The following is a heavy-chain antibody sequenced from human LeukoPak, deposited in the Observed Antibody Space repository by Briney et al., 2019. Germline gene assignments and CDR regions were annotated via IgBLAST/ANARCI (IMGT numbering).Heavy chain of an antibody. CDR1: GFTFSNYW. V-gene: IGHV3-7*01. D-gene: IGHD2-2*01. CDR2: IKEDGSEK. Sequence: GGSLRLSCVVSGFTFSNYWMSWVRQAPGKGPEWVANIKEDGSEKYYVDSVRGRFTISRDNAKNSLYLQMNSLRAEDTAVYYCARPEDIVVVPAATYLSYFDYWGQGTLVTVSS. CDR3: ARPEDIVVVPAATYLSYFDY. J-gene: IGHJ4*02.